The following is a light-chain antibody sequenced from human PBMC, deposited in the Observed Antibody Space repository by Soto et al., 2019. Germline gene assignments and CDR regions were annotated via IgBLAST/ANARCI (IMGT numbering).Light chain of an antibody. J-gene: IGLJ1*01. Sequence: SYELTQPPSVSVAPGKTARITCGGTNIGSKSVHWYQQKPGQAPVLVIYYDSDRPSGIPERFSGSNSGNTATLTISRVEAGDEADYYCQVWDSSSDHYVFRTGTKLTVL. CDR1: NIGSKS. V-gene: IGLV3-21*04. CDR2: YDS. CDR3: QVWDSSSDHYV.